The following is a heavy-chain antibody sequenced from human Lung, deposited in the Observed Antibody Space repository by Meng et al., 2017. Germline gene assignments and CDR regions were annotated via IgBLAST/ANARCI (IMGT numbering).Heavy chain of an antibody. V-gene: IGHV3-15*01. Sequence: VDLVELGGDLVKPGGSLRLSWAASGFYFNNAWMSWVRQAPGKGLEWVGRIKSNTDGGTAEYAAPVTGRFTISRDDSKSTLYLQMSGLRIDDTGVYYCSWDDRAVSDYWGQGTLVTVSS. CDR1: GFYFNNAW. J-gene: IGHJ4*02. CDR2: IKSNTDGGTA. CDR3: SWDDRAVSDY. D-gene: IGHD3-9*01.